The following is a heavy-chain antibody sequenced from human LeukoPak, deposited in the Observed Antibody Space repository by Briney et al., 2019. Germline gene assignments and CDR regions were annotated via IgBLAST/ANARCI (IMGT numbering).Heavy chain of an antibody. J-gene: IGHJ6*02. V-gene: IGHV3-48*03. CDR1: GFTFSSYE. CDR3: ARDLVAAYYYYYYGTDV. Sequence: GGSLRLSCAASGFTFSSYEMNWVRQAPGKGPEWVSYISSSGSTIYYADSVKGRFTISRDNAKNSLYLQMNRLTAEDTAVYYCARDLVAAYYYYYYGTDVWGQGTTVTVSS. CDR2: ISSSGSTI. D-gene: IGHD6-19*01.